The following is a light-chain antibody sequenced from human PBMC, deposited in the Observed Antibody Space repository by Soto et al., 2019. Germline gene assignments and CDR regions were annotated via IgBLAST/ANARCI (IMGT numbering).Light chain of an antibody. CDR1: QSIRGY. CDR3: LQDYSSPIT. CDR2: AAS. J-gene: IGKJ5*01. V-gene: IGKV1-39*01. Sequence: DIQMTQSQSSLPGSVGDRVTVTCRASQSIRGYLNWYQHKPGTAPKLLIFAASRLQTGVPLRFSGSGSGSDFALTITNLQPEDFATYYCLQDYSSPITFGQGTRLEIK.